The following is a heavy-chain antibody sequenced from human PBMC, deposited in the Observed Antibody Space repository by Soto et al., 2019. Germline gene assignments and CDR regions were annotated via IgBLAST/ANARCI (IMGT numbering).Heavy chain of an antibody. CDR2: INNNGRTI. V-gene: IGHV3-11*01. D-gene: IGHD2-15*01. CDR1: GFIFSDYY. Sequence: VQLVESGGGSVKPGGSLRLSCVASGFIFSDYYMSWIRQTPGKGLEWTSYINNNGRTIFYRDPVNGRFTISRDNAKRLLYLQMNSLRVEDTAIYYCARLPPPSCSGTSSSPYWGQGTLVTVSS. J-gene: IGHJ4*02. CDR3: ARLPPPSCSGTSSSPY.